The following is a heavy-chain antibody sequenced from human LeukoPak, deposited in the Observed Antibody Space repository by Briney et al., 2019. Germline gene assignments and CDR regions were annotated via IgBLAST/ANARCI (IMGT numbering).Heavy chain of an antibody. V-gene: IGHV3-15*01. CDR3: TSDTDYGDYIDY. CDR2: IKSKTDGGTT. CDR1: GFTFSNAW. D-gene: IGHD4-17*01. Sequence: GGSLRLSCSASGFTFSNAWMSWVRQAPGKGLEWVGRIKSKTDGGTTDYAAHVKGRFTISRDDSKNTLYLQMNSLKTEDTAVYYCTSDTDYGDYIDYWGQGTLVTVSS. J-gene: IGHJ4*02.